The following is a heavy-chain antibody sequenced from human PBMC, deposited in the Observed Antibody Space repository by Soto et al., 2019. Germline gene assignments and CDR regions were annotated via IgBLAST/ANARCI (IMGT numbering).Heavy chain of an antibody. CDR3: ARGGYSYGPPFDY. D-gene: IGHD5-18*01. CDR1: GCSSSSYY. J-gene: IGHJ4*02. Sequence: XETLSLTCTVSGCSSSSYYWSWIRQPPGKGLEWIGYIYYSGSTNYNPSLKSRVTISVDTSKNQFSLKLSSVTAADTAVYYCARGGYSYGPPFDYWGQGSLVTVSS. V-gene: IGHV4-59*01. CDR2: IYYSGST.